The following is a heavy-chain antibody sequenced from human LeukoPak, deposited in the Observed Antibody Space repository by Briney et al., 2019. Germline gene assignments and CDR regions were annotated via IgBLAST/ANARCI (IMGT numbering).Heavy chain of an antibody. CDR2: ISYDGNNK. Sequence: PGGSLRLSCAASGFTFSSYAMHWVRQAPDKGLEWVAVISYDGNNKYYADSVKGRFTISRDNSKNTVFLQVNSLRSEDTAVYYCVREDSGYDFEYWGQGTLVTVSS. CDR1: GFTFSSYA. J-gene: IGHJ4*02. D-gene: IGHD5-12*01. CDR3: VREDSGYDFEY. V-gene: IGHV3-30-3*01.